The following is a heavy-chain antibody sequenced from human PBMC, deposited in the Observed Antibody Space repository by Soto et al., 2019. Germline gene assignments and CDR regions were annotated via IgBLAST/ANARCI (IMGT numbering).Heavy chain of an antibody. J-gene: IGHJ4*02. CDR2: IYNGGST. D-gene: IGHD3-9*01. Sequence: SETLSLTCTVSGDSVSSVGFHWAWLRRPPGKGLEWIGYIYNGGSTYYRPSLESRMRMSLDAXXXXXXXXXXXXXXXXTAVYXXARAPVGFDTISYFDYWGQGKLVTVSS. V-gene: IGHV4-30-4*02. CDR3: ARAPVGFDTISYFDY. CDR1: GDSVSSVGFH.